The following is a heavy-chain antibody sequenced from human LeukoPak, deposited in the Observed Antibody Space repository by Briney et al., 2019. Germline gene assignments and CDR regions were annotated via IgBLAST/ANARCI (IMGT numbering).Heavy chain of an antibody. V-gene: IGHV3-21*01. J-gene: IGHJ3*02. CDR1: GFTLRTYT. Sequence: GGSLRLSCTVSGFTLRTYTMNWVRQAPGKGLEWVSSISTSSSYIYYADSVKGRFTISRDNAKNSLYLQMNSLRAEDTAVYYCARDRFPPPNAFDIWGQGTMVTVSS. CDR3: ARDRFPPPNAFDI. CDR2: ISTSSSYI.